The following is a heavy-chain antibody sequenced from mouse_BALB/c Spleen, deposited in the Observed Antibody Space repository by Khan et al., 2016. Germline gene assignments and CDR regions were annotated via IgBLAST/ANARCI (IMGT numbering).Heavy chain of an antibody. CDR1: GYTFTDFS. CDR3: ARNYYDGGVVDV. J-gene: IGHJ1*01. Sequence: QIQLVQSGPELKKPGETVKISCRASGYTFTDFSMHWVKQTPGKGLKWMGWINTETGEPAYADDFKGRFAFSLETSASTAYLQINNLKNEDTATYFDARNYYDGGVVDVWGAGTAVTVSA. V-gene: IGHV9-2-1*01. D-gene: IGHD1-1*02. CDR2: INTETGEP.